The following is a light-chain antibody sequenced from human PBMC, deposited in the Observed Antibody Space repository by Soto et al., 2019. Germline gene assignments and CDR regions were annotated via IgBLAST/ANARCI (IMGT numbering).Light chain of an antibody. CDR2: GAS. V-gene: IGKV3-15*01. CDR3: QHYNTWPPWT. J-gene: IGKJ1*01. Sequence: EIVMTQSPVTLSVSPGERATLSCRASQSVSSNLAWYQQKPGQAPRLLIYGASTRATGVPARFSGSGSGTEFSLTISSLQSEDFAFYFCQHYNTWPPWTFGQGTKVEIK. CDR1: QSVSSN.